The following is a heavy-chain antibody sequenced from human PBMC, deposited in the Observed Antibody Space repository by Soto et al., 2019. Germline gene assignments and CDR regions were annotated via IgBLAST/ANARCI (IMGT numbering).Heavy chain of an antibody. D-gene: IGHD3-3*01. CDR1: GFTFSSYG. CDR3: AKDLGPIFGVVRYYYYGMDV. CDR2: ISYDGSNK. Sequence: GGSLRLSCAASGFTFSSYGMHWVRQAPGKGLEWVAVISYDGSNKYYADSVKGRFTISRDNSKNTLYLQMNSLRAEDTAVYYCAKDLGPIFGVVRYYYYGMDVWGQGTTVTVSS. J-gene: IGHJ6*02. V-gene: IGHV3-30*18.